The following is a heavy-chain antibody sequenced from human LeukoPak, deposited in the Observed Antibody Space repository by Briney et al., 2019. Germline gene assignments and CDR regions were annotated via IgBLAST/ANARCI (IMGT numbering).Heavy chain of an antibody. CDR3: ARSPPDLRGTVYSSGWYVSHWLDP. CDR2: IYYSGST. V-gene: IGHV4-31*03. Sequence: SETLSLTYTVSGASISSGGNYWSWIRQPPGKGLEWTGYIYYSGSTYHNPSLKSRVTISVDTSKKQFSLQLSSVTAADTAVYYCARSPPDLRGTVYSSGWYVSHWLDPWGQGTLVTVSS. D-gene: IGHD6-19*01. CDR1: GASISSGGNY. J-gene: IGHJ5*02.